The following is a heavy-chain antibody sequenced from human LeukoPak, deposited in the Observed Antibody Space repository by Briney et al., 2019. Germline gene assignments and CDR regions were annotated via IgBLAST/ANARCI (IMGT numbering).Heavy chain of an antibody. V-gene: IGHV3-20*04. CDR1: GFTFDDYG. CDR3: ARALHVRPFGVVTPHYYYYMDV. CDR2: INWNGGST. J-gene: IGHJ6*03. Sequence: GGSLRLSCAASGFTFDDYGMSWVRQAPGKGLEWVSGINWNGGSTGYADSVKGRFTISRDNAKNSLYLQMNSLRAEDTALYYCARALHVRPFGVVTPHYYYYMDVWGKGTTVTVSS. D-gene: IGHD3-3*01.